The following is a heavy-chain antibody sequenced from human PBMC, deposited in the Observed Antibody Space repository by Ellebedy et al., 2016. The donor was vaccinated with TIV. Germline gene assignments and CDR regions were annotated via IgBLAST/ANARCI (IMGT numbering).Heavy chain of an antibody. D-gene: IGHD6-6*01. CDR1: GYSFSSYW. Sequence: GESLKISXKASGYSFSSYWIGWVRQMPGKGLEWMGIIYPGNSDTRYSPSLQGQVIISVDKSISTAYVQWSSLKASDTAMYYCARREYNSINYASDVFDVWGQGTMLTVSS. J-gene: IGHJ3*01. CDR3: ARREYNSINYASDVFDV. CDR2: IYPGNSDT. V-gene: IGHV5-51*01.